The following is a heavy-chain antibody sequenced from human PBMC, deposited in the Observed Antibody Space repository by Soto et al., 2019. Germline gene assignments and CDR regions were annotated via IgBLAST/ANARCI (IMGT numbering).Heavy chain of an antibody. CDR1: GYTITAHW. Sequence: ASVKVSCKASGYTITAHWLHWVRQAPGQGLEWMGWINPKSGGTDYAQKFEDRVTMSRDTSINTAYMQLSRLTSDDTAVYFCVTDDGHYYGSVWGRGTLVTVS. CDR2: INPKSGGT. V-gene: IGHV1-2*02. J-gene: IGHJ1*01. D-gene: IGHD3-3*01. CDR3: VTDDGHYYGSV.